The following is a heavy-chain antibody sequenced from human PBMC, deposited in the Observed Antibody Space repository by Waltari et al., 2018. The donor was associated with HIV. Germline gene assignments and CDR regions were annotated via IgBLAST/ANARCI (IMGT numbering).Heavy chain of an antibody. V-gene: IGHV3-21*01. CDR3: ARDPRRDPTLYYFDY. CDR2: ISSSSSYI. D-gene: IGHD1-26*01. Sequence: EVQLVESGGGLVKPGGSLRLSCAASGFTFSSYSMNWVRQVPGKGLEWVSSISSSSSYIYYADSVKGRFTISRDNAKNSLYLQMNSLRAEDTAVYYCARDPRRDPTLYYFDYWGQGTLVTVSS. J-gene: IGHJ4*02. CDR1: GFTFSSYS.